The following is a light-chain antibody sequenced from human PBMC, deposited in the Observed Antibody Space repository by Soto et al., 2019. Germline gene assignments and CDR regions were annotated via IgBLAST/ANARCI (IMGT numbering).Light chain of an antibody. V-gene: IGKV1-9*01. CDR3: QQLKTHPIT. Sequence: IQLTQSPSSLSASVGDRVTITCRASQGISSSLAWCQQKPGKAPKLLISAASTLQSGVPSRFSGSGSGTDFTLTISSLQPEDFATYYCQQLKTHPITFGGGTKVEIK. J-gene: IGKJ4*01. CDR2: AAS. CDR1: QGISSS.